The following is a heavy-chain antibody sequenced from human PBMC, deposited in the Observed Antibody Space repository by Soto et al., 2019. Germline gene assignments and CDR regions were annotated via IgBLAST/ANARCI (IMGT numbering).Heavy chain of an antibody. CDR3: ARGTPSGWFDP. J-gene: IGHJ5*02. Sequence: QVQLQESGPGLVKPSETLSLTCTVSGGSISSYYWSWIRQPPGKGLEWIGYIYYSGSTNYNPSLKSRVTISVDTSKNQFSLKLSSVTAADTAVYYCARGTPSGWFDPWGQGTLVTVSS. V-gene: IGHV4-59*01. CDR1: GGSISSYY. CDR2: IYYSGST. D-gene: IGHD6-25*01.